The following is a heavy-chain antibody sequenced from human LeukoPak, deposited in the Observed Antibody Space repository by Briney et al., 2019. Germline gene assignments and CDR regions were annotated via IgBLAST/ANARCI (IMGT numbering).Heavy chain of an antibody. D-gene: IGHD3-22*01. J-gene: IGHJ3*02. CDR2: MNPNSGNT. CDR3: ARGQGWNYDSTDAFDI. Sequence: ASVKVSCKASGYTFTSYDINWVRQATGRGLEWMGWMNPNSGNTGYAQKFQGRVTMTRNTSISTAYMELSSLRSEDTAVYYCARGQGWNYDSTDAFDIWGQGTMVTVSS. V-gene: IGHV1-8*01. CDR1: GYTFTSYD.